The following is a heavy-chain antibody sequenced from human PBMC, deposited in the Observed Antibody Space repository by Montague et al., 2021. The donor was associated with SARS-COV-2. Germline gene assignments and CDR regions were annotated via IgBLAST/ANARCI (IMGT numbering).Heavy chain of an antibody. CDR1: GYSISSGYY. CDR3: ARSQDCSTTSCHFDY. V-gene: IGHV4-38-2*02. J-gene: IGHJ4*02. D-gene: IGHD2-2*01. CDR2: IYHSGST. Sequence: SETRSLTCTVSGYSISSGYYWGWIRQPPGKGLEWIGSIYHSGSTYYNPSLKSRVTISVDASKNQFSLKLSPVTAADTAVYYCARSQDCSTTSCHFDYWGQGTLVTVSS.